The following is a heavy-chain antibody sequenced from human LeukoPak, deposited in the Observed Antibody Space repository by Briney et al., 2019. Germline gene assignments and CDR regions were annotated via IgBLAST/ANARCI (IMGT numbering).Heavy chain of an antibody. Sequence: GGSLRLSCAASGVTFTNYAMTWVRQAPGKGLEWVSGISISGGSTDYADSVKGRFTISRDNSKNTLYLQMNSLRAEDTAVYYCTKVPAGNKVEYWGQGTLVTVSS. CDR1: GVTFTNYA. V-gene: IGHV3-23*01. D-gene: IGHD6-19*01. CDR2: ISISGGST. CDR3: TKVPAGNKVEY. J-gene: IGHJ4*02.